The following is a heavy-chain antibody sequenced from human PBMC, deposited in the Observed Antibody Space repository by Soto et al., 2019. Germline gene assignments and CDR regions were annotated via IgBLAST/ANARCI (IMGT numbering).Heavy chain of an antibody. J-gene: IGHJ3*02. CDR3: AKYRVDPKLAFDI. V-gene: IGHV4-61*01. D-gene: IGHD2-2*02. CDR1: GDSVSSTTYY. CDR2: IYYTGST. Sequence: QVQLQESGPGLVKPSETLSLTCTVSGDSVSSTTYYWSWIRQPPGKGLEWIGFIYYTGSTPYDPSLMSRFTISIDTSKNQFSVKLSSVTAADTAVYYCAKYRVDPKLAFDIWGQGTMVTLSS.